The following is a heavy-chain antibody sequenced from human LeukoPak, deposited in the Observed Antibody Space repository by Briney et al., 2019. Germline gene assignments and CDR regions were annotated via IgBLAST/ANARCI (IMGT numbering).Heavy chain of an antibody. J-gene: IGHJ4*02. D-gene: IGHD6-19*01. CDR1: GGTFSSYA. Sequence: SVKVSCKASGGTFSSYAISWVRQAPGQGLEWMGRIIPILGIANYAQKFQGRVTITADKSTSTAYVELSSLRSEDTAVYYCARDIKYSSGWATFFDYWGQGTLVTVSS. CDR2: IIPILGIA. V-gene: IGHV1-69*04. CDR3: ARDIKYSSGWATFFDY.